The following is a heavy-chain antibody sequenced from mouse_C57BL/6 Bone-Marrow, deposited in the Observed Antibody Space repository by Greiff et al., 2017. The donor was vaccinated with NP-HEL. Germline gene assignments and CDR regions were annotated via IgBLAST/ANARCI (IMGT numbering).Heavy chain of an antibody. CDR1: GYTFTSYW. V-gene: IGHV1-59*01. CDR3: AIYYGNYLAWFAY. J-gene: IGHJ3*01. D-gene: IGHD2-1*01. CDR2: IDPSDSYT. Sequence: QVQLQQPGAELVRPGTSVKLSCKASGYTFTSYWMHWVKQRPGQGLEWIGVIDPSDSYTNYNQKFKGKATLTVDTSSSTAYMQLSSLTSEDSAVYYCAIYYGNYLAWFAYWGQGTLVTVSA.